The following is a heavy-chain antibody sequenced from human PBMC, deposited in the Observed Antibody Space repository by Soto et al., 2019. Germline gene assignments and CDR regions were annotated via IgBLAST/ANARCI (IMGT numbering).Heavy chain of an antibody. J-gene: IGHJ4*02. Sequence: PGGSLRLSCAASGFTFSSYAMTWVRQAPGKGLEWVSAISGSGGSTYYADSVKGRFTISRDNAKNSLYLQMDSLTVEDMSLYYCARDHGWAFDSWGQGSLVTVSS. CDR1: GFTFSSYA. CDR2: ISGSGGST. D-gene: IGHD6-19*01. V-gene: IGHV3-23*01. CDR3: ARDHGWAFDS.